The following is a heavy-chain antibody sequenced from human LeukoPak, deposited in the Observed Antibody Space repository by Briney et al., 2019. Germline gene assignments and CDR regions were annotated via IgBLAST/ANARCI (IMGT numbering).Heavy chain of an antibody. Sequence: PGGSLRLSCAASGFTFDDYAMHWVRQAPGKGLEWVSLISGDGDSTSYADSVKGRFTISRDNSKNSLYLQMNSLRTEDTALYYCAKGIGGSGYYGIDYWGQGALVTVSS. J-gene: IGHJ4*02. CDR1: GFTFDDYA. CDR3: AKGIGGSGYYGIDY. CDR2: ISGDGDST. V-gene: IGHV3-43*02. D-gene: IGHD3-3*01.